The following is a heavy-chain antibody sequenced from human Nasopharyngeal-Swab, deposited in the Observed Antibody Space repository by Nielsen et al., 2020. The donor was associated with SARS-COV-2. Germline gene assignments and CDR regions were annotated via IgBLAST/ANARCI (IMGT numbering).Heavy chain of an antibody. Sequence: GESLKISCKGSGYNFTNYWIGWVRQMPGKGLEWMGIIYPGDSDTRYSPAFHGRITISADKSINTAYLQWTSLRASDTAVYYCARRAARDGYNYEVDPWGQGTLVTVSS. V-gene: IGHV5-51*01. CDR2: IYPGDSDT. D-gene: IGHD5-24*01. CDR1: GYNFTNYW. J-gene: IGHJ5*02. CDR3: ARRAARDGYNYEVDP.